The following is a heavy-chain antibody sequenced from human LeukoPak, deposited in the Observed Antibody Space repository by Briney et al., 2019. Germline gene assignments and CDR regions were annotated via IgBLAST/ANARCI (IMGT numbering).Heavy chain of an antibody. V-gene: IGHV4-59*08. CDR2: IYYSGST. D-gene: IGHD3-9*01. CDR1: GGSISSYY. J-gene: IGHJ5*02. Sequence: PSETLSLTSTVSGGSISSYYWSWIRQPPGKGLEWIGYIYYSGSTNYNPSLKSRVTISVDTSKNQFSLKLSAVTAADTAVYYCARASSYDILTGYLEGFDPWGQGTLVTVSS. CDR3: ARASSYDILTGYLEGFDP.